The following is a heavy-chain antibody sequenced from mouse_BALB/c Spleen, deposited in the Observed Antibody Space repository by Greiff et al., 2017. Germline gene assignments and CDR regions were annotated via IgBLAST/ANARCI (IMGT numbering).Heavy chain of an antibody. CDR1: GYTFTSYY. J-gene: IGHJ4*01. CDR2: IYPGNVNT. V-gene: IGHV1S56*01. Sequence: VQLQQSGPELVKPGASVRISCKASGYTFTSYYIHWVKQRPGQGLEWIGWIYPGNVNTKYNEKFKGKATLTADKSSSTAYMQLSSLTSEDSAVYFCARGGYDEGNYAMDYWGQGTSVTVSS. D-gene: IGHD2-14*01. CDR3: ARGGYDEGNYAMDY.